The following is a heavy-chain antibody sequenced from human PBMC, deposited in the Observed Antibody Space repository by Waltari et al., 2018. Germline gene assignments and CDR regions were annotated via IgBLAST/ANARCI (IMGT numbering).Heavy chain of an antibody. D-gene: IGHD3-22*01. V-gene: IGHV1-69*12. CDR2: IIPIFGTA. CDR3: ARPPSNYDSSGYYYGLGY. Sequence: QVQLVQSGAEVKKPGSSVKVSCKASGGTFSSYAISWVRQAPGQGLEWMGGIIPIFGTANDAQKFQGRVTITADESTSTAYMELSSLRSEDTAVYYCARPPSNYDSSGYYYGLGYWGQGTLVTVSS. J-gene: IGHJ4*02. CDR1: GGTFSSYA.